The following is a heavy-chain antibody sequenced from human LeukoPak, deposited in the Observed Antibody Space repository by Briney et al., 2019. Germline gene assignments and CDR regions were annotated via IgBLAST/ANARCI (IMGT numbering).Heavy chain of an antibody. CDR1: GYTFTSYD. CDR3: ARARDVGGSGSYPTIDAFDI. V-gene: IGHV1-8*01. J-gene: IGHJ3*02. Sequence: ASVKVSCKASGYTFTSYDINRVRQATGQGLEWMGWMNPNSGNTGYAQKFQGRVTMTRNTSISTAYMELSSLRSEDTAVYYCARARDVGGSGSYPTIDAFDIWGQGTMVTVSS. D-gene: IGHD3-10*01. CDR2: MNPNSGNT.